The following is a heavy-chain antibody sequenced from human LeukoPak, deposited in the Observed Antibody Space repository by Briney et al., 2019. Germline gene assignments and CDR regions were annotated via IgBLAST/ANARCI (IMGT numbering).Heavy chain of an antibody. Sequence: PSETLSLTCTVSDDFISSYYWSWIRQPPGKGLEWIGDISHSGSTNYNPSLKSRVTISMDTSKNQFSLKVISVTGADTALYYCARVSIGVALYFDFWGQGILVTVSS. D-gene: IGHD6-19*01. J-gene: IGHJ4*02. CDR3: ARVSIGVALYFDF. CDR1: DDFISSYY. V-gene: IGHV4-59*01. CDR2: ISHSGST.